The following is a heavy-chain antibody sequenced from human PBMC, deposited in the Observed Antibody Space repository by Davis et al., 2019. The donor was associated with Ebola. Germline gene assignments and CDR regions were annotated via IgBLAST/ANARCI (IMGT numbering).Heavy chain of an antibody. CDR3: ARGFWSDSGFDY. Sequence: SETLSLTCAVYGGSFSGYYWSWIRQPPGKGLEWIGEIHHSGSANYNPSLKSRVTVSVDTSKNQFSLRLSSVTAADTAVYYCARGFWSDSGFDYWGQGTLVTVSS. J-gene: IGHJ4*02. CDR2: IHHSGSA. D-gene: IGHD3-3*01. V-gene: IGHV4-34*01. CDR1: GGSFSGYY.